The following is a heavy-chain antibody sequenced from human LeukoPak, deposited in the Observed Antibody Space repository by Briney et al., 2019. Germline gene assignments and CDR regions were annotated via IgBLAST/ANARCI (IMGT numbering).Heavy chain of an antibody. Sequence: GGSLRLSCAGSGLTFSNYEMNWVRQAPGKGLEWVAAIWFDGSNSYYADSVKGRFTISRDNSKNTLFLQMNSVRAEDTAVYYCARDQGYCSRTSCSSLGGWFDHWGQGILVTVSS. CDR2: IWFDGSNS. D-gene: IGHD2-2*01. CDR1: GLTFSNYE. V-gene: IGHV3-33*08. J-gene: IGHJ5*02. CDR3: ARDQGYCSRTSCSSLGGWFDH.